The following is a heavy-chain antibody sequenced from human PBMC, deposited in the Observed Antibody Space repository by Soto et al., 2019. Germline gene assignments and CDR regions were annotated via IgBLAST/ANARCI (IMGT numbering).Heavy chain of an antibody. V-gene: IGHV1-46*01. Sequence: ASVKVSCKASGYTFTSHYMHWVRQAPGQGLEWMGAINPSGGSTNYAQKFQGRVTMTRDTSTSTVYMELSSLRAEDTAVYYCAIPHYYGSGSYPSWFDPWGQGTLVTVSS. CDR1: GYTFTSHY. CDR3: AIPHYYGSGSYPSWFDP. CDR2: INPSGGST. J-gene: IGHJ5*02. D-gene: IGHD3-10*01.